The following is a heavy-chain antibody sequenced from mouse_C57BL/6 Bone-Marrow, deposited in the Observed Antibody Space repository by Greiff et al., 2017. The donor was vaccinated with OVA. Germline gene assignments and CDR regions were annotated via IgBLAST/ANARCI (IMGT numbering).Heavy chain of an antibody. CDR3: ARWYYGSYFDY. Sequence: QVHVKQPGAELVRPGSSVKLSCKASGYTFTSYWMHWVKQRPIQGLEWIGNIDPSDSETHYNQKFKDKATLTVDKSSSTAYMQLSSLTSEDSAVYYCARWYYGSYFDYWGQGTTLTVSS. D-gene: IGHD1-1*01. CDR1: GYTFTSYW. V-gene: IGHV1-52*01. J-gene: IGHJ2*01. CDR2: IDPSDSET.